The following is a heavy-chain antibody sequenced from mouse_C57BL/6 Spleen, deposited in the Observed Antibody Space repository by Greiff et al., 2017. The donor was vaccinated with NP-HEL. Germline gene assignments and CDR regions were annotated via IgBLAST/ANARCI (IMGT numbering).Heavy chain of an antibody. Sequence: EVHLVESEGGLVQPGSSMKLSCTASGFTFSDYYMAWVRQVPEKGLEWVANINYDGSSTYYLDSLKSRFIISRDNAKNILYLQMSSLKSQDTATYYCARGPYYYGSSYEAMDYWGQGTSVTVSS. CDR1: GFTFSDYY. CDR2: INYDGSST. CDR3: ARGPYYYGSSYEAMDY. J-gene: IGHJ4*01. D-gene: IGHD1-1*01. V-gene: IGHV5-16*01.